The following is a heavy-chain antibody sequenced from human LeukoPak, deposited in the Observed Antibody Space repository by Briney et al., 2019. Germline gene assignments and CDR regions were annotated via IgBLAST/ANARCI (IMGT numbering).Heavy chain of an antibody. V-gene: IGHV4-34*01. D-gene: IGHD4-17*01. CDR3: ARDSSTVTTRHFDY. CDR2: INHSGST. CDR1: GGSFSGYS. Sequence: KPSETLSLTCAVYGGSFSGYSWTWIRQPPGKGLEWIGEINHSGSTKYNPSLKSRVTISVDTSKNQFSLKLSSVTAADTAVYYCARDSSTVTTRHFDYWGQGILVTVSS. J-gene: IGHJ4*02.